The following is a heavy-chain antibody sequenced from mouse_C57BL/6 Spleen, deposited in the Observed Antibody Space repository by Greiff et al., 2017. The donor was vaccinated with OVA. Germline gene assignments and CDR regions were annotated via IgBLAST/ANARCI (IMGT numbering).Heavy chain of an antibody. CDR3: ARTLYDYGAMDY. Sequence: QVQLQQPGAELVKPGASVKLSCKASGYTFTSYWMHWVKQRPGQGLEWIGMIHPNSGSTNYNEKFKSKATLTVDKSSSTAYMQLSSLTSEDSAVYYFARTLYDYGAMDYWGQGTSVTVSS. V-gene: IGHV1-64*01. J-gene: IGHJ4*01. CDR2: IHPNSGST. D-gene: IGHD2-4*01. CDR1: GYTFTSYW.